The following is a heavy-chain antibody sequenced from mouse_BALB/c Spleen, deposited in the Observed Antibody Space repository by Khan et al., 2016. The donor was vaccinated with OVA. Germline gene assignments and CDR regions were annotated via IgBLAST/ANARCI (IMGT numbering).Heavy chain of an antibody. D-gene: IGHD2-13*01. CDR2: ISSTGST. Sequence: EVQLQESGPGLVKPSQSLSLTCTVTGYSITSDFAWNWIRQFPGNKLEWMGYISSTGSTSYSPSLKSRFSITRDPSKNQFFLHLHSVTTEDTAISYCARSLYYSDSYAMDDWGQGTSVIVSS. J-gene: IGHJ4*01. V-gene: IGHV3-2*02. CDR3: ARSLYYSDSYAMDD. CDR1: GYSITSDFA.